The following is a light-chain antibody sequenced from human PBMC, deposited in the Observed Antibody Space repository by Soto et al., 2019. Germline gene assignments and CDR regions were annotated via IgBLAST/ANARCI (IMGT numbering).Light chain of an antibody. J-gene: IGKJ4*01. CDR1: QSIDTY. V-gene: IGKV3-11*01. CDR2: DAS. Sequence: EIVLTQSPATLSSSPGERATLSCRASQSIDTYLAWYQLKPGRAPRLLIYDASDRATGIPARFSGSGSGTAFTLTISGLEPEDFALYYCQQRYNWPLTFGGGTKVDIE. CDR3: QQRYNWPLT.